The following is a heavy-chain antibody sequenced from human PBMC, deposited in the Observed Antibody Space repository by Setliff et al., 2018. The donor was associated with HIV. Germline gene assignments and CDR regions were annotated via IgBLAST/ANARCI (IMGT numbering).Heavy chain of an antibody. CDR2: VSSRGDT. CDR1: DSGTYY. CDR3: ARAAAGNTGPFDL. D-gene: IGHD4-17*01. Sequence: TLSLTCTVSDSGTYYWSWIRQPAGKGLEWIGRVSSRGDTNYNPSLKGRVTMSVDTSKNQFSLKLTSVTASDTAVYYCARAAAGNTGPFDLWGQGSPVTVSS. J-gene: IGHJ4*02. V-gene: IGHV4-61*02.